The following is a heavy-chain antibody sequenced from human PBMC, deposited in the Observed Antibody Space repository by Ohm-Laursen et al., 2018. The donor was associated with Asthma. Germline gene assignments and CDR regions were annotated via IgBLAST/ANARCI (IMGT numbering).Heavy chain of an antibody. Sequence: SLRLSCAASGFTFRSYAMHWVRQAPGKGLEWVAAVSSGDGTRKYYADSMKGRFTISRDNSKNMLYLQMSSLRAEDTALYYCAKWSGTYPNYFLDYWGQGTLVTVAS. CDR3: AKWSGTYPNYFLDY. J-gene: IGHJ4*02. V-gene: IGHV3-30*04. CDR1: GFTFRSYA. CDR2: VSSGDGTRK. D-gene: IGHD3-3*01.